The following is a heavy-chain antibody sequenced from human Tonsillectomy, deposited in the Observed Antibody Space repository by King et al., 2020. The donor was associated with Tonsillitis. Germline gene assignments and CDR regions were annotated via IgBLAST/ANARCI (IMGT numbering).Heavy chain of an antibody. Sequence: QLVQSGAEVKKPGSSVKVSCKASGGTFSSYAISWVRQAPGQGLEWMGGIIPIFGTANYAQKFQGRVTLTADESTSTAYMELSSLRSEDTAVYYCARVGSGDLSNAFDIWGQGTMVTVSS. CDR1: GGTFSSYA. J-gene: IGHJ3*02. V-gene: IGHV1-69*01. CDR3: ARVGSGDLSNAFDI. D-gene: IGHD7-27*01. CDR2: IIPIFGTA.